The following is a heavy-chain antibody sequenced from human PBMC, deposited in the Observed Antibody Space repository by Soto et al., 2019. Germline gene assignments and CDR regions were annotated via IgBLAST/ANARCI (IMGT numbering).Heavy chain of an antibody. CDR2: IKSKTDGGTT. CDR1: GFTFSNAW. V-gene: IGHV3-15*01. CDR3: TTGPIPAATVTYYYYYGMDV. J-gene: IGHJ6*02. D-gene: IGHD2-2*01. Sequence: RGSLRLSCAASGFTFSNAWMSWVRQAPGKGLEWVGRIKSKTDGGTTDYAAPVKGRFTISRDDSKNTLYLQMNSLKTEDTAVYYCTTGPIPAATVTYYYYYGMDVWGQGTTVTVSS.